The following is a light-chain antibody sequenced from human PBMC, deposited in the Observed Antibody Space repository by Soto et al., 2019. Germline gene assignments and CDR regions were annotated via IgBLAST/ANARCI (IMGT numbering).Light chain of an antibody. CDR1: QVISNY. V-gene: IGKV1-27*01. Sequence: DVQMTQTTSSLSVFVGDRVGITSRACQVISNYVAGYRQSAGKVPRLLVYAASTLQSGVPSRFSGSGSVPDFTLTISTLQPEDGATYYCQNYGRSTRTFGQGTKVDIK. J-gene: IGKJ1*01. CDR2: AAS. CDR3: QNYGRSTRT.